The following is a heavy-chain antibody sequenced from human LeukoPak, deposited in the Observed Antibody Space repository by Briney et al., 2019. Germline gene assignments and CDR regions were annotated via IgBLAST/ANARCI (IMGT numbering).Heavy chain of an antibody. J-gene: IGHJ4*02. CDR1: GGSISSYY. D-gene: IGHD1-26*01. V-gene: IGHV4-59*08. CDR2: ISGST. CDR3: ARLRGGSYYDY. Sequence: SETLSLTCTVSGGSISSYYWGWIRQPPGKGLEWIGYISGSTNYNPSLKSRVTISIDTSKNQSSLKVSSVTAADTAVYYCARLRGGSYYDYWGQGTLVTVSS.